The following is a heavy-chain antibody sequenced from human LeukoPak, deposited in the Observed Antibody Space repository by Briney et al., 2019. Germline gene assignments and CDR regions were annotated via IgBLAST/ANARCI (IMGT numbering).Heavy chain of an antibody. CDR3: ARSGYSSPQIDY. D-gene: IGHD6-19*01. CDR2: IKQDGTEK. V-gene: IGHV3-7*01. J-gene: IGHJ4*02. Sequence: TGGSLRLSCAASGFTFNNYWMTWVRQAPGKGLQWVANIKQDGTEKNYVDSVKGRFTISRDNAKNSVYLQMNSLRAEDTAVYYCARSGYSSPQIDYWGQGTLVTVSS. CDR1: GFTFNNYW.